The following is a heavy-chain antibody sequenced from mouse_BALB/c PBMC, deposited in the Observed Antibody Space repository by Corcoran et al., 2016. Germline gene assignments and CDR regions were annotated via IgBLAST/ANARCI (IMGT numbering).Heavy chain of an antibody. Sequence: EVQLQQSGPELVKPRASVKISCKTSGYTFTEYTMHWVKQTHGKSLEWIGGINPNNGGTSYNQKFKGKATLTVDKSSSTAYMELRSLTSEDSAVYFCARGREYGNPFAYWGQGTLVTVSA. D-gene: IGHD2-10*02. CDR3: ARGREYGNPFAY. J-gene: IGHJ3*01. CDR1: GYTFTEYT. CDR2: INPNNGGT. V-gene: IGHV1-18*01.